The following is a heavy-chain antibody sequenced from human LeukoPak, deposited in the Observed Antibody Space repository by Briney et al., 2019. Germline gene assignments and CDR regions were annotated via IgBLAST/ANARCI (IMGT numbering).Heavy chain of an antibody. D-gene: IGHD6-13*01. J-gene: IGHJ4*02. CDR3: AKDIGMTAAGFFDY. V-gene: IGHV3-9*01. CDR1: GFTFDDYA. CDR2: ISWNSGSI. Sequence: GGSLRLSCAASGFTFDDYAMHWVRQAPGKGLEWVSGISWNSGSIGYADSVKGRFTISRDNAKNSLYLQMNSLRAEDTALYYCAKDIGMTAAGFFDYWGQGTLVTVSS.